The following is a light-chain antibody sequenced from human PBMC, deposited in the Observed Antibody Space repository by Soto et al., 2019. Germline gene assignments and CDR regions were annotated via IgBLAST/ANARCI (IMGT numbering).Light chain of an antibody. V-gene: IGKV3-20*01. CDR1: QNVSSAY. CDR2: GAS. CDR3: QQYGSSPWT. J-gene: IGKJ1*01. Sequence: EFVLTQSPGTLSLSPGERATLSCRTRQNVSSAYLAWYQQKPGQAPRLLIYGASSRATGIPDRFSGSGSGTDFTLTISRLEPEDFAVYYCQQYGSSPWTFGQGTKVDI.